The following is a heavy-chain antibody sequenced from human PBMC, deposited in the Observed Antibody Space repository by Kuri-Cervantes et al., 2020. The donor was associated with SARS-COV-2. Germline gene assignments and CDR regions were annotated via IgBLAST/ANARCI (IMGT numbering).Heavy chain of an antibody. V-gene: IGHV3-73*01. CDR2: IRSKANSYAT. CDR3: TSNDPRRAYYYYGMDV. D-gene: IGHD1-1*01. Sequence: GGSLRLSCAASGFTFSDYYMSWIRQASGKGLEWVGRIRSKANSYATAYAASVKGRFTISRDDSKNTAYLQMNSLKTEDTAVYYCTSNDPRRAYYYYGMDVWGQGTTVTVSS. CDR1: GFTFSDYY. J-gene: IGHJ6*02.